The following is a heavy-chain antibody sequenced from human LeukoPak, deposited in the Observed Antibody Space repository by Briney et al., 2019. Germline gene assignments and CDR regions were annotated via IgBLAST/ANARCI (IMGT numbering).Heavy chain of an antibody. CDR3: AREVYCSSTSCSYFDY. V-gene: IGHV3-11*01. J-gene: IGHJ4*02. D-gene: IGHD2-2*01. CDR1: GFTFSDYY. CDR2: IGTSDSTI. Sequence: GGSLRLSCAASGFTFSDYYMGWIRQAPGKGLEWVSYIGTSDSTIYYADSVKGRFTISRDNAENSLYLQMNSLRAEDTAVYYCAREVYCSSTSCSYFDYWGQGTLVTVSS.